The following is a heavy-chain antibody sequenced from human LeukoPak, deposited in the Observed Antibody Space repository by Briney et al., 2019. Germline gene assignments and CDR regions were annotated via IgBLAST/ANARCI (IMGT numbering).Heavy chain of an antibody. CDR3: ARDGVVVVPAPSSFMDV. CDR2: ISSSGSTI. V-gene: IGHV3-48*03. Sequence: GGSLRLSCAASGFTFSSYEMNWVRQAPGKGLEWVSYISSSGSTIYYADSVKGRFTISRDNAKNSLYLQMNSLRAKDTAVYYCARDGVVVVPAPSSFMDVWGKGTTVTVSS. J-gene: IGHJ6*03. CDR1: GFTFSSYE. D-gene: IGHD2-2*01.